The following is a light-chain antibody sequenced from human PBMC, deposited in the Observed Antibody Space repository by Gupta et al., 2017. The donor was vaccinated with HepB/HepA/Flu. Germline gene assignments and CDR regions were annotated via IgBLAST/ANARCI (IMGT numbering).Light chain of an antibody. CDR1: QTINTF. J-gene: IGKJ1*01. CDR2: AAS. CDR3: RHTYDNHPCT. Sequence: DIQMTQSPSSLSASLGDRVTISCRASQTINTFLNWYQQRPGKAPRLLIYAASSLQSGIPSRFNGNRSGTAFTIIIISIQPEDCATNYWRHTYDNHPCTFGQGTKVEMK. V-gene: IGKV1-39*01.